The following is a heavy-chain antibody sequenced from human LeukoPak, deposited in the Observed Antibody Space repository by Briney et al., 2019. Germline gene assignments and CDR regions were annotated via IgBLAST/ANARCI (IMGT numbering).Heavy chain of an antibody. D-gene: IGHD3-10*01. Sequence: GGSLRLSCVASGFTLSSHNMNWVRQAPGKGLEWVSHISSSGSVTYYGDSVKGRITISRDNAKNSVSLYMNSLRAEDSAVYYCARPGITAFDIWGQGTMVTVSS. CDR2: ISSSGSVT. CDR3: ARPGITAFDI. J-gene: IGHJ3*02. CDR1: GFTLSSHN. V-gene: IGHV3-48*01.